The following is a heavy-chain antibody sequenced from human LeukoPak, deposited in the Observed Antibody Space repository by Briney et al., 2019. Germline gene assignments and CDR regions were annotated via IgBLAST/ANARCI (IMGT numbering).Heavy chain of an antibody. CDR3: AAALIYYYDTSVYPFRDY. J-gene: IGHJ4*02. CDR2: VVPVLHMS. Sequence: GASVKVSCKISGGTFSNYSMSWVRQAPGHGLEWLGRVVPVLHMSNYAQQFEDKVTITADNSATTVYMELSNLRSEDTALYFCAAALIYYYDTSVYPFRDYWGQGTLVTVSS. V-gene: IGHV1-69*02. CDR1: GGTFSNYS. D-gene: IGHD3-22*01.